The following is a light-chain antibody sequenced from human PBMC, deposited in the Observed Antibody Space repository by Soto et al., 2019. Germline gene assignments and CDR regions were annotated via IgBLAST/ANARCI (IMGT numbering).Light chain of an antibody. Sequence: EIVLTQSPATLSLSPGERAALSCRASQSVSSNLAWYQHKPGQAPRLLIYDASNRATGIPARFSGSGSGTDFTLTISSLEPEDFAVYYCQQRNVWPPITFGQGTRLEIK. CDR2: DAS. CDR1: QSVSSN. CDR3: QQRNVWPPIT. V-gene: IGKV3-11*01. J-gene: IGKJ5*01.